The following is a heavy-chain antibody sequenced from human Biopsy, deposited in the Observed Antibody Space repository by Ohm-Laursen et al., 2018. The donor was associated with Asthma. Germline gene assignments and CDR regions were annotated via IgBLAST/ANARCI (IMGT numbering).Heavy chain of an antibody. CDR3: ARAVDYSHYYGIDV. V-gene: IGHV1-18*01. CDR2: ISVYNGST. J-gene: IGHJ6*02. Sequence: AASVKVSCKTSGYTFNSAGITWVRQAPGQGLEWMGWISVYNGSTKVAQKLQDRVTMITDTSTSTAYMELRSLRSDDTAVYFCARAVDYSHYYGIDVWGQGTTVTVS. D-gene: IGHD3-10*01. CDR1: GYTFNSAG.